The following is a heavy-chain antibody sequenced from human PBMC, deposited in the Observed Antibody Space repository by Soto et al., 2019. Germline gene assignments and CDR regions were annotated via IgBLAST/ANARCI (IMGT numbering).Heavy chain of an antibody. V-gene: IGHV4-30-4*01. CDR3: ARGPSGDKVDS. CDR2: IYDGGRT. D-gene: IGHD7-27*01. J-gene: IGHJ4*02. Sequence: SETLSLTCTVSGGSISTVYYWWSWIRQSPEMGLEWIGHIYDGGRTYNNPSLESRVTMSVDTSKSQLSLTLSSVSAADTAVYYCARGPSGDKVDSWGQGTLVTVSS. CDR1: GGSISTVYYW.